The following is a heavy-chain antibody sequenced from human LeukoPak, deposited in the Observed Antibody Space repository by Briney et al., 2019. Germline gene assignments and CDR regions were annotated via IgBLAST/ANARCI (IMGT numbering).Heavy chain of an antibody. V-gene: IGHV3-30*02. Sequence: PGGSLRLSCAASGFSFSSYWMHWVRQAPGKGLEWVAFIRSDGSKQYYADSVKGRFAISRDGSTNTLYLHMDSLRPEDTAVYYCAKDRPYRWGQGTLVIVSS. D-gene: IGHD3-16*02. J-gene: IGHJ4*02. CDR1: GFSFSSYW. CDR2: IRSDGSKQ. CDR3: AKDRPYR.